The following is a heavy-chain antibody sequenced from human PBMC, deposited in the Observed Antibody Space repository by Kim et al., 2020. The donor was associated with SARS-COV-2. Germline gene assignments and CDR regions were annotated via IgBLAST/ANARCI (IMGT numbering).Heavy chain of an antibody. CDR3: ARGSGYSYGYDYFDY. CDR1: GFTFSSYW. J-gene: IGHJ4*02. V-gene: IGHV3-7*03. Sequence: GGSLRLSCAASGFTFSSYWMSWVRQAPGKGLEWVANIKQDGSEKYYVDSVKGRFTISRDNAKNSLYLQMNSLRAEDTAVYYCARGSGYSYGYDYFDYWGQGTLVTVSS. CDR2: IKQDGSEK. D-gene: IGHD5-18*01.